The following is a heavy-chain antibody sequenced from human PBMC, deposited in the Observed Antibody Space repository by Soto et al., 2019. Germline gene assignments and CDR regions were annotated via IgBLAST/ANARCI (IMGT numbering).Heavy chain of an antibody. CDR1: GFIFNNYA. D-gene: IGHD3-22*01. CDR3: ATAGNYDSSGRDF. J-gene: IGHJ4*02. V-gene: IGHV1-18*04. CDR2: ISANSGNT. Sequence: ASVKVSCKAFGFIFNNYAISWVRQAPGQGLEWMGWISANSGNTNYAQKLQGRVTMTTDTSTSTAYMELRSLRSDDTAVYYCATAGNYDSSGRDFWGQGTQVTVSS.